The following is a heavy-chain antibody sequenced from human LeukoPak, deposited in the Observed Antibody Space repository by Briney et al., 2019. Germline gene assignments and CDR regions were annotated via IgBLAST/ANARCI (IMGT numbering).Heavy chain of an antibody. CDR3: ARVGGGCSSTSCYPLGAFDI. J-gene: IGHJ3*02. D-gene: IGHD2-2*01. CDR1: GPTFSSYA. CDR2: FSGSGGST. V-gene: IGHV3-23*01. Sequence: GGSLRPSCAASGPTFSSYAISWVRQAQGNGLEWESSFSGSGGSTYYADSVKGRFTISRDNSKNTLYLQMNSLRAGDTAVYYCARVGGGCSSTSCYPLGAFDIWGQGTMVTVSS.